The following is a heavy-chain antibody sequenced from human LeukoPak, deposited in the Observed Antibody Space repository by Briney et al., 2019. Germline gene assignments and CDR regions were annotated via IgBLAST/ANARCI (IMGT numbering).Heavy chain of an antibody. J-gene: IGHJ4*02. CDR2: IYHSGST. CDR3: ARVGGGIAAAGLDY. D-gene: IGHD6-13*01. Sequence: PSETLSLTCAVSGGSISSSNWWSWVRQPPGKGLEWIGEIYHSGSTNYNPSLKSRVTISVDKSKNQFSLKLSSVTAADTAVYYCARVGGGIAAAGLDYWGQGTLVTVSS. V-gene: IGHV4-4*02. CDR1: GGSISSSNW.